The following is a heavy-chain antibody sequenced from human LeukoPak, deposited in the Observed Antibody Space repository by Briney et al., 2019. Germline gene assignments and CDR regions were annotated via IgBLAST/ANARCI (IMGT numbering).Heavy chain of an antibody. CDR2: IYSSGST. V-gene: IGHV4-39*07. Sequence: PSETLSLACSVSGVSISSGSNYWGWIRQPPGKTLEWIGSIYSSGSTYYNSSLKSRVIILIDTSKNHFSLTLSSVTAEDTAVYYCARRAGAYSHPYDYWGQGTLVTVSS. J-gene: IGHJ4*02. D-gene: IGHD4/OR15-4a*01. CDR1: GVSISSGSNY. CDR3: ARRAGAYSHPYDY.